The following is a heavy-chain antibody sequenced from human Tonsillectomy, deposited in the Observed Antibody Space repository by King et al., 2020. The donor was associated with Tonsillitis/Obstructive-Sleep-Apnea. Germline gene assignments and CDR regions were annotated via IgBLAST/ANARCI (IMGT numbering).Heavy chain of an antibody. Sequence: VQLVESGGGLVQPGGSLRLSCAASGFTFSSYWMHWVRQAPGKGLVWVSRINSDGSSTSYADSVKGRFTISRDNAKNTLYLQMNSLRAEDTAVNYCAGVVVAATLDYWGQGTLVTVSS. V-gene: IGHV3-74*01. J-gene: IGHJ4*02. D-gene: IGHD2-15*01. CDR3: AGVVVAATLDY. CDR2: INSDGSST. CDR1: GFTFSSYW.